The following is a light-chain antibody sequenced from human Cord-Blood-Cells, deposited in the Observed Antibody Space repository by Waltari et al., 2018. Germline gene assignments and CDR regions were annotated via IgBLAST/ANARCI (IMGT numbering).Light chain of an antibody. V-gene: IGLV2-14*03. CDR1: SSDVGGYTY. J-gene: IGLJ3*02. CDR3: SSYTSSSTLEV. CDR2: DVS. Sequence: QSALTQPASVSGSPGQSLTISCPGTSSDVGGYTYVSWYQQHPGKAPKLMIYDVSNRPSGVSNRFSGSKSGNTASLTISGLQAEDEADYYCSSYTSSSTLEVFGGGTKLTVL.